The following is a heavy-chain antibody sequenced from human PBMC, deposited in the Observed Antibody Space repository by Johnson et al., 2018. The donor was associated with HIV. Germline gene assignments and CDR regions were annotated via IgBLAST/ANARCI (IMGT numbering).Heavy chain of an antibody. CDR2: INWNGGTK. CDR1: GFTFDDYD. CDR3: AKDMAPSGSYHRPLPGSFDI. V-gene: IGHV3-20*04. J-gene: IGHJ3*02. D-gene: IGHD1-26*01. Sequence: MQLVESGGGVVRPGGSLRLSCAASGFTFDDYDMSWVRQAPWKGLEWVSYINWNGGTKRYGDSVKGRFAISRDNAKNSLYLQMNSLRVEDTALYYCAKDMAPSGSYHRPLPGSFDIWGQGTMVTVSS.